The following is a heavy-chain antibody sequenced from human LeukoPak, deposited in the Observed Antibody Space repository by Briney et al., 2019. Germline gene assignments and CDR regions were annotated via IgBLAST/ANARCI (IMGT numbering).Heavy chain of an antibody. Sequence: GASVKVSCKACGGTFSSYAISWVRQAPGQGLEWMGGIIPIFGTANYAQKFQGRVTITTDESTSTAYMELSSLRSEDTAVYYCASAGVVRGDYYYYMDAWGKGTTVTVSS. CDR3: ASAGVVRGDYYYYMDA. V-gene: IGHV1-69*05. D-gene: IGHD3-3*01. CDR1: GGTFSSYA. CDR2: IIPIFGTA. J-gene: IGHJ6*03.